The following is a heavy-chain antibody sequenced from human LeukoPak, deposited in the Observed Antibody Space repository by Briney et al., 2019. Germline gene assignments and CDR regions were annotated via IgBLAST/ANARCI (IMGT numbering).Heavy chain of an antibody. D-gene: IGHD5-12*01. V-gene: IGHV3-11*01. CDR1: GFTFSDYY. CDR2: ISSTGSTI. CDR3: ARISGYEANFDY. J-gene: IGHJ4*02. Sequence: GGSLRLTCAASGFTFSDYYMTWIRQAPGKGPEWVSYISSTGSTIYYADSVKGRFTISRDNAKNSLFLQMNSLRAEDTAVYYCARISGYEANFDYWGQGTLITVSS.